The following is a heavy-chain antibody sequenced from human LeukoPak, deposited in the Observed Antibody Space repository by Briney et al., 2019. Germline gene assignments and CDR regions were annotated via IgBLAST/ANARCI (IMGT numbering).Heavy chain of an antibody. Sequence: GGSLRLSCAASGFTFSTYVISWVRQAPGKGLEWVSTIVGSGGTTYYADSMKGRFTISRDNAKNSLYLQMNSLRAEDTAVYYCARDGIGFSYGKNDYWGQGTLVTVSS. V-gene: IGHV3-23*01. CDR3: ARDGIGFSYGKNDY. CDR1: GFTFSTYV. CDR2: IVGSGGTT. D-gene: IGHD5-18*01. J-gene: IGHJ4*02.